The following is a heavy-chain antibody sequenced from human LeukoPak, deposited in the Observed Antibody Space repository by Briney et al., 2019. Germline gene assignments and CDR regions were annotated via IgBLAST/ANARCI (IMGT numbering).Heavy chain of an antibody. CDR2: INSDGSST. V-gene: IGHV3-74*01. CDR3: ARGPKWFDP. CDR1: GFTFSSNW. J-gene: IGHJ5*02. Sequence: PGGSLRLSCAASGFTFSSNWMHCVRQAPGKGLVWVSRINSDGSSTNSADSVKGRFTISRDNAENTLYLQMNSLRADDTAVYYCARGPKWFDPWGQGTLVTVSA.